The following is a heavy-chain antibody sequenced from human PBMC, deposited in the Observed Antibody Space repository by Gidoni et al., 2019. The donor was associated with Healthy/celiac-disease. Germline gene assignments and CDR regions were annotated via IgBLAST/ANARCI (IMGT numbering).Heavy chain of an antibody. J-gene: IGHJ4*02. D-gene: IGHD1-26*01. CDR3: ARVGPRGRISFDY. CDR1: GGSFSGYY. CDR2: INHSGST. V-gene: IGHV4-34*01. Sequence: TCAVYGGSFSGYYWRWILQPPGKGLEWIGEINHSGSTNYNPSLKSRVTISVDTPKNQFSLKLSSVTAADTAVYYCARVGPRGRISFDYWGQGTLVTVSS.